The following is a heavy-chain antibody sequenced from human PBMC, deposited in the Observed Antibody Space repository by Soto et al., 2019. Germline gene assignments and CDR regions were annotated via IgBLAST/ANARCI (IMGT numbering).Heavy chain of an antibody. CDR2: INAILGIE. J-gene: IGHJ6*02. CDR1: GGTFTRYS. Sequence: GASVKVSCKASGGTFTRYSISWVRQAPGQGLEWMGWINAILGIEEKAQKFQGRFTISRDSSTNTLFLQMDSLRADDTAVYYCARAGIDIDVYYYYYALDVWGQGTAVTVSS. D-gene: IGHD6-13*01. CDR3: ARAGIDIDVYYYYYALDV. V-gene: IGHV1-69*10.